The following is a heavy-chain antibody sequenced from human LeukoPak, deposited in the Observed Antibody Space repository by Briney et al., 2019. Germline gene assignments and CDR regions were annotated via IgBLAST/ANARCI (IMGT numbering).Heavy chain of an antibody. CDR2: ISNTGSYI. J-gene: IGHJ4*02. CDR3: ARDLFNRNPEV. V-gene: IGHV3-11*04. CDR1: GLTFSDEY. Sequence: GGSLRLSCAASGLTFSDEYMSWIRQAPGKGLEWGSYISNTGSYISYADSVKGRFTISRDNSKNTLYLQMNRLRAEDTAVYYCARDLFNRNPEVGGQGTLVTVSS. D-gene: IGHD1-14*01.